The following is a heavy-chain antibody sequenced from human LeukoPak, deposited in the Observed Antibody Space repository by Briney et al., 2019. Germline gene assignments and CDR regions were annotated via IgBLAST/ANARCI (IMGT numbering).Heavy chain of an antibody. V-gene: IGHV1-2*06. CDR2: INPNSGGT. D-gene: IGHD3-3*01. J-gene: IGHJ6*02. Sequence: ASVKVSCKASGYTFTCYYMHWVRQAPGQGLEWMGRINPNSGGTNYAQKFQGRVTMTRDTSISTAYMELSRLRSDDTAVYYCARVPPAEVRFLEWLSNYYYGMDVWGQGTTVTVSS. CDR1: GYTFTCYY. CDR3: ARVPPAEVRFLEWLSNYYYGMDV.